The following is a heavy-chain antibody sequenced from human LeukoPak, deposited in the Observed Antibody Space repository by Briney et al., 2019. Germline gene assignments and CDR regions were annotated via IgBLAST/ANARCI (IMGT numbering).Heavy chain of an antibody. D-gene: IGHD1-1*01. CDR3: ARDLLERGVSPFDY. CDR1: GFTFSSYS. CDR2: ISSRSNYI. Sequence: PGGSLRLSCAASGFTFSSYSMNWVRQAPGKGLEWVSSISSRSNYIYYADSVKGRFTISRDNAKNSLYLQMNSLRAEDTAVYYCARDLLERGVSPFDYWGQGTLVTVSS. V-gene: IGHV3-21*01. J-gene: IGHJ4*02.